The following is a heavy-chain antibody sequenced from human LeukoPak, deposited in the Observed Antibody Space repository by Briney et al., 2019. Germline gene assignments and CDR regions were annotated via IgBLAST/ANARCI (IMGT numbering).Heavy chain of an antibody. CDR3: AKVHDYGDYISAYFQH. CDR1: GFTFSSYA. J-gene: IGHJ1*01. D-gene: IGHD4-17*01. Sequence: GRSLRLSCAASGFTFSSYAMSWVRQAPGKGLEWVSAISGSGGSTYYADSVKGRFTISRDNSKNTLYLQMNSLRAEDTAVYYCAKVHDYGDYISAYFQHWGQGTLVTVSS. V-gene: IGHV3-23*01. CDR2: ISGSGGST.